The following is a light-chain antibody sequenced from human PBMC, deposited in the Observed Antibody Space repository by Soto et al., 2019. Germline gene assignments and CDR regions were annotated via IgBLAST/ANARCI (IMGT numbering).Light chain of an antibody. CDR3: SSYGGFNNVI. CDR1: RSDVGGYKY. CDR2: DVA. Sequence: QSALTQPRSVSGSPGQSVTISCTGSRSDVGGYKYVSWYQQLPGKAPKLIIYDVAKRPSGVPGRFSGSKSGNTASLTISGLQAEDEGDYYCSSYGGFNNVIFGGGTKLTVL. J-gene: IGLJ2*01. V-gene: IGLV2-11*01.